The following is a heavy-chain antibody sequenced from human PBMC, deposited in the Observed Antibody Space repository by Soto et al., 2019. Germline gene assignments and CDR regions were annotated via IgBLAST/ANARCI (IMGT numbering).Heavy chain of an antibody. CDR2: MNPYTGNA. V-gene: IGHV1-8*02. CDR3: ARRKERSGPHYFDS. D-gene: IGHD6-25*01. J-gene: IGHJ4*02. CDR1: GYSFTTFD. Sequence: ASVKCYCKASGYSFTTFDIHCVRQAPGQGLEWVGWMNPYTGNAGYAQKFQGRVTMTRNTSINTAYMELSSLTSEDTAVYFCARRKERSGPHYFDSWGQGTLVTLSS.